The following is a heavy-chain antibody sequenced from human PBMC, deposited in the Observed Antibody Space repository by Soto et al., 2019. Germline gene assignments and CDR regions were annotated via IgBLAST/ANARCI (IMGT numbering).Heavy chain of an antibody. V-gene: IGHV4-31*03. CDR2: IYYSGST. D-gene: IGHD3-9*01. Sequence: TLSLTCTVSGGSISSGGYYWSWIRQHPGKGLEWIGYIYYSGSTYYNPSLKSRVTISVDTSKNQFSLKLSSVTAADTAGYYCARGYDILTFDYWGQGTLVTVSS. CDR1: GGSISSGGYY. J-gene: IGHJ4*02. CDR3: ARGYDILTFDY.